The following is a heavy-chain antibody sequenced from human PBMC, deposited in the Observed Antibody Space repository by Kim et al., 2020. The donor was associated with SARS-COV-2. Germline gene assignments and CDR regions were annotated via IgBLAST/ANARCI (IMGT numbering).Heavy chain of an antibody. D-gene: IGHD2-21*01. CDR2: IRDDGSGS. V-gene: IGHV3-74*01. J-gene: IGHJ6*02. Sequence: WGSLRLSCATSGFAFSHYWMHWVRQAPGKGLVWVSRIRDDGSGSNYADYVMGRFTISSANADNTLYLQMNSLRVEDTAVYYCARVIASSPAGMDVWGQGTTVTLPS. CDR3: ARVIASSPAGMDV. CDR1: GFAFSHYW.